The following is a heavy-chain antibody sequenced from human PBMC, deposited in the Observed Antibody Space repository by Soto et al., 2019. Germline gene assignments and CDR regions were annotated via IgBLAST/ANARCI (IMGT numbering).Heavy chain of an antibody. CDR2: IYYSGST. J-gene: IGHJ6*03. CDR1: GGSISSYY. D-gene: IGHD6-13*01. CDR3: ARKSRGSSWYDYYYYYMDV. V-gene: IGHV4-59*01. Sequence: SETLSLTCTVSGGSISSYYWSWIRQPPGKGLEWIGYIYYSGSTNYNPSLKSRVTISVDTSKNQFSLKLSSVTAADTAVYYCARKSRGSSWYDYYYYYMDVWGKGTTVTVS.